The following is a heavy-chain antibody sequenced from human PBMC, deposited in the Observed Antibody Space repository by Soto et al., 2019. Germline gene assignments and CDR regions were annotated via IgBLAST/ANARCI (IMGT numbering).Heavy chain of an antibody. V-gene: IGHV4-39*01. D-gene: IGHD3-10*01. CDR1: GGSISSSSYY. CDR3: ASSYGSGSYYRYYYYGMDV. J-gene: IGHJ6*02. Sequence: PSETLSLTCTVSGGSISSSSYYWGWIRQPPGKGLEWIGSIYYSGSTYYNPSLKSRVTISVDTSKNQFSLKLSSVTAADTAVYHCASSYGSGSYYRYYYYGMDVWGQGTTVTVSS. CDR2: IYYSGST.